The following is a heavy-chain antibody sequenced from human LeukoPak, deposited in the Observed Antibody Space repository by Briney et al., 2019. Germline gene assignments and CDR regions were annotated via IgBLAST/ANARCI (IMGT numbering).Heavy chain of an antibody. J-gene: IGHJ4*02. D-gene: IGHD3-22*01. CDR2: INHSGST. Sequence: ASETLSLTCAVYGGSFSGYYWSWIRQPPGKGLEWIGEINHSGSTNYNPSLKSRVTISVDTSKNQFSLKLRSVTAADTAVYYCARVTGYMIEDYFDYWGQGTLVTVSS. CDR1: GGSFSGYY. V-gene: IGHV4-34*01. CDR3: ARVTGYMIEDYFDY.